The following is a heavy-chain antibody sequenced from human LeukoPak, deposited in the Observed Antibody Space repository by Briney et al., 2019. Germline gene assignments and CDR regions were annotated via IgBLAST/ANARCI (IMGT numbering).Heavy chain of an antibody. CDR2: INHSGST. Sequence: SETLSLTCAVYGGSFSGYHWSWIRQPPGKGREGIGEINHSGSTNYNPSLKSRVTISVDTSKNQFSLKLSSVTAADTAVYYCARIDYYDTSAAHWGQGTLVTVSS. CDR3: ARIDYYDTSAAH. D-gene: IGHD3-22*01. CDR1: GGSFSGYH. V-gene: IGHV4-34*01. J-gene: IGHJ4*02.